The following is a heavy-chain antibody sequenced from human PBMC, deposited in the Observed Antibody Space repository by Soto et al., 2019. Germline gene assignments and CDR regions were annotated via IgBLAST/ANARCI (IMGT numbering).Heavy chain of an antibody. CDR1: GGSIRSTSHF. J-gene: IGHJ5*02. CDR2: IFYSGSF. V-gene: IGHV4-39*07. D-gene: IGHD4-17*01. CDR3: AREYGDYSINWFDP. Sequence: SETLSLTCTVSGGSIRSTSHFWGWIRQPPGKGLEWIGNIFYSGSFYYKPSLKSRITISVDTSKNQFSLKLSSVTAADTAVYYCAREYGDYSINWFDPWGQGTLVTVSS.